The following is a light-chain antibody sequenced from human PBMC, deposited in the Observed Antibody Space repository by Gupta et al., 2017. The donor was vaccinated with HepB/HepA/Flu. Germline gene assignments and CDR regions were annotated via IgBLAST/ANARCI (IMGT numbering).Light chain of an antibody. Sequence: DIQMTQSPSSLSASVGDRVTIPCQASQDISRYLNWYQQKPGKAPNLLIYEASTLEIGVPSRFSGSGSGTDFTFAISSLQPEDIANYYCQQKDKGPITFGGGTKVEIK. V-gene: IGKV1-33*01. CDR3: QQKDKGPIT. CDR2: EAS. CDR1: QDISRY. J-gene: IGKJ4*01.